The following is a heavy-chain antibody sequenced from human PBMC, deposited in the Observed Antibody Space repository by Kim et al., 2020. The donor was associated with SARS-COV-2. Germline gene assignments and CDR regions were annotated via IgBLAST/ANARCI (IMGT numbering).Heavy chain of an antibody. CDR2: ISSSSTYI. J-gene: IGHJ4*02. V-gene: IGHV3-21*01. CDR1: GFTFSSYS. Sequence: GGSLRLSCAASGFTFSSYSMNWVRQAPGKGLEWVSSISSSSTYIYYADSVKGRFTISRDNAKNSLYLQMNSLRAEDTAVYYCARVDTAMVSFDYWGQGTLVTVSS. D-gene: IGHD5-18*01. CDR3: ARVDTAMVSFDY.